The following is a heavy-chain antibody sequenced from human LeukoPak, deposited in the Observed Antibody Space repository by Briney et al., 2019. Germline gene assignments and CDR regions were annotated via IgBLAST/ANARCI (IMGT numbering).Heavy chain of an antibody. CDR2: ISAYNGNT. D-gene: IGHD6-19*01. CDR1: GYTFTSYG. V-gene: IGHV1-18*01. CDR3: AIFPGVAVAGTSY. Sequence: ASVKVSCKASGYTFTSYGISWVRQAPGQGLEWMGWISAYNGNTNYAQKRQGRVTMTTDTSTSTAYMELRSLRADDPAVYYCAIFPGVAVAGTSYWGQGTLVTVSS. J-gene: IGHJ4*02.